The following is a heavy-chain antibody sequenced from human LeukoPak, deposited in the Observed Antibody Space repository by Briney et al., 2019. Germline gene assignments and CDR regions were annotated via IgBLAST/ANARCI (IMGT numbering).Heavy chain of an antibody. J-gene: IGHJ4*02. CDR2: IRYDGSNK. CDR1: GFTFSSYG. Sequence: GGSLRLPCAASGFTFSSYGMHWVRQAPGKGLEWVAFIRYDGSNKYYADSVKGRFTISRDNSKNTLYLQMNSLRAEDTAVYYCAKTSGEVWYFDYWGQGTLVTVSS. D-gene: IGHD3-16*01. CDR3: AKTSGEVWYFDY. V-gene: IGHV3-30*02.